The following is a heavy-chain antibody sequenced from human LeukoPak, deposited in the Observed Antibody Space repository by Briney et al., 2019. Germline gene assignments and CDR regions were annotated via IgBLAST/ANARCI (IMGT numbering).Heavy chain of an antibody. Sequence: GGSLRLSCAASGFIFSNYAMQWVRQAPGKGLEWVANIKQDGSEKYYVDSVKGRFTISRDNAKNSLYLQMNSLRAEDTAVYYCASTKGYSSSWYYFDYWGQGTLVTVSS. J-gene: IGHJ4*02. CDR2: IKQDGSEK. CDR3: ASTKGYSSSWYYFDY. D-gene: IGHD6-13*01. CDR1: GFIFSNYA. V-gene: IGHV3-7*01.